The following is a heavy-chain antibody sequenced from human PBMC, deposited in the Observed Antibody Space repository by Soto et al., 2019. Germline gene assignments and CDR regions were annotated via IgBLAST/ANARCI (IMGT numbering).Heavy chain of an antibody. CDR2: ISGSGATT. J-gene: IGHJ4*02. D-gene: IGHD4-17*01. V-gene: IGHV3-23*04. CDR1: GFTFSSYG. Sequence: EVQLVESGGGLVQPGGSLRLSCAASGFTFSSYGMSWVRQAPGKGLQWVSVISGSGATTYYADSVKGRFTVSRDNSKNTLYLQMNSLTAEDTAVYYCAKHIGTHTGTSDYWGQGTLVTVSS. CDR3: AKHIGTHTGTSDY.